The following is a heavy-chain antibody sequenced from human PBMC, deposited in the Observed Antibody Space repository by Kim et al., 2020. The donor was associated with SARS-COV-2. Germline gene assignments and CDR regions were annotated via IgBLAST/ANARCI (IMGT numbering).Heavy chain of an antibody. CDR1: GYSFTGYY. CDR3: GREMRYIDV. V-gene: IGHV1-46*01. J-gene: IGHJ6*02. CDR2: INPSDAST. Sequence: ASVKVSCKASGYSFTGYYIHWMRQAPGQGLEWMGIINPSDASTDYAQKFQGRVTMTRDTSTSTTYMELSSLRSEDTAVYYCGREMRYIDVWGQGTTVTVS.